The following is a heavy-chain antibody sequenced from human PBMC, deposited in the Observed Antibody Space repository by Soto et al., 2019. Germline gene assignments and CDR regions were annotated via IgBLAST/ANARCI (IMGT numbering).Heavy chain of an antibody. CDR3: AKDPRGSYWIGLDY. CDR2: ISYDGSEK. D-gene: IGHD1-1*01. CDR1: GFIFSTFG. J-gene: IGHJ4*02. Sequence: QVQLVESGGGVVQPGGSLRLSCAASGFIFSTFGMHWVRQTPGKGLEFVAAISYDGSEKDYADSVKGRFTISRDNSKNNLYLQMNSLRREDTALYYCAKDPRGSYWIGLDYWGQGTLVTVSS. V-gene: IGHV3-30*18.